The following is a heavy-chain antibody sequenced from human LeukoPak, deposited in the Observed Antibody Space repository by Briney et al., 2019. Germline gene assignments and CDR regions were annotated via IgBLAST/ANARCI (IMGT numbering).Heavy chain of an antibody. V-gene: IGHV4-61*02. D-gene: IGHD2-21*02. CDR3: ARDQQLAYRGGDCFSSN. J-gene: IGHJ4*01. CDR1: GGSISSGGYY. CDR2: VYSSGST. Sequence: PSETLSLTCTVSGGSISSGGYYWSWIRQPAGKGLEWIGRVYSSGSTDYNPSLQSRVTMSLDTSKNQFSLKVNSVTATDTAMYYCARDQQLAYRGGDCFSSNWGQGTLVTVSS.